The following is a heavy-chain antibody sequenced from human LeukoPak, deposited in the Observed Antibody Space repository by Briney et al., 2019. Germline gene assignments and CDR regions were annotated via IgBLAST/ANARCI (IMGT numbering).Heavy chain of an antibody. J-gene: IGHJ4*02. Sequence: SETLSLTCAVYGGSFSGYYWSWIRQPPGKGLEWIGEINHSGSTNYNPSLKSRVTISVDTSRNQFSLKLSSVTAADTAVYYCARGEGVVVAAHFDYWGQGTLVTVSS. CDR3: ARGEGVVVAAHFDY. CDR2: INHSGST. V-gene: IGHV4-34*01. D-gene: IGHD2-15*01. CDR1: GGSFSGYY.